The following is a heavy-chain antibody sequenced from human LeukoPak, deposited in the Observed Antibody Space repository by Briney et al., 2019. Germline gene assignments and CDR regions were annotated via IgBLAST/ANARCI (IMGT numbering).Heavy chain of an antibody. CDR3: ARDLGGWEPDAFDI. D-gene: IGHD1-26*01. V-gene: IGHV3-66*01. J-gene: IGHJ3*02. CDR2: LYSGGST. Sequence: GGSLRLSRAASGFTVSGNYMTWVRQAPGKGLEWVSVLYSGGSTYYADSVKGRFIISRDNSKNTLYLQMNNLRAEDTAVYYCARDLGGWEPDAFDIWGQGTMVTVSS. CDR1: GFTVSGNY.